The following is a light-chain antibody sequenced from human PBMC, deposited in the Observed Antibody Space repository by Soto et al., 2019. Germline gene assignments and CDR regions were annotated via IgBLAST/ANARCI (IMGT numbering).Light chain of an antibody. J-gene: IGKJ1*01. V-gene: IGKV1-39*01. Sequence: DIQMTQSPSSLSASVGDRVTITCRASQSISSYLNWYQQKPGKAPKLLIYAASSLQSGVPSRLSGSVSGTDFTLTISSLQPEDFATYYCQQSYSTPRTFGQGTKVDIK. CDR2: AAS. CDR1: QSISSY. CDR3: QQSYSTPRT.